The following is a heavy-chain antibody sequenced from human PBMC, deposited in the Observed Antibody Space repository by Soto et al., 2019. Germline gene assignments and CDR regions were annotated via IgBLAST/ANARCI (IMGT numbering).Heavy chain of an antibody. J-gene: IGHJ4*02. D-gene: IGHD3-10*01. V-gene: IGHV1-18*04. CDR3: ARDEWRITMFRGRGRD. CDR2: ISAYNGNT. CDR1: GYTFTSYG. Sequence: ASVKVSCKASGYTFTSYGISWVRQAPGQGLEWMGWISAYNGNTNYAQKLQGRVTMTTDTSTSTAYTELRSLRSDDTAVYYCARDEWRITMFRGRGRDWGQVTLVTVSS.